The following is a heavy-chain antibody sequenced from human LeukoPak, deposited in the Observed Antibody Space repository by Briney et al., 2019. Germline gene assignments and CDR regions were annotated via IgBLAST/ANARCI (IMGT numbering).Heavy chain of an antibody. Sequence: SETLSLTCTVSGGSISSSSYYWGWIRQPPGKGLEWIGSIYYSGSTYYNPSLKSRVTISVDTSKNQFSLKLSSVTAADTVVYYCARERVTNWGTDYWGQGTLVTVSS. CDR2: IYYSGST. J-gene: IGHJ4*02. CDR1: GGSISSSSYY. CDR3: ARERVTNWGTDY. V-gene: IGHV4-39*07. D-gene: IGHD7-27*01.